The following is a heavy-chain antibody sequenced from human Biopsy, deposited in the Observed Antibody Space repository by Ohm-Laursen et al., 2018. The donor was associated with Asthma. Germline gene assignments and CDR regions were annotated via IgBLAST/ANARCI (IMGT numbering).Heavy chain of an antibody. CDR1: GITFSTYG. V-gene: IGHV3-33*01. CDR3: ARVFESSEWGPFYHFGLDV. Sequence: SLRLSCTASGITFSTYGMHWVRQAPGKGLEWVSFIWYDGRKKTYADSVKGRFTISRDNSKNTLYLQMNSLRAEDTAVYYCARVFESSEWGPFYHFGLDVWGQGTTVAVSS. D-gene: IGHD6-25*01. CDR2: IWYDGRKK. J-gene: IGHJ6*02.